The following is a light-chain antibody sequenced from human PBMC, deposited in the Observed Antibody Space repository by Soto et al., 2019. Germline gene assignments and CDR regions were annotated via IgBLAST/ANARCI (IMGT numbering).Light chain of an antibody. CDR3: QQFGSSIPHT. CDR2: AAS. Sequence: IQMTQSPSSMSASIGDRVTITCRASQGINTWLAWYQQKPGKAPKLLIYAASTLQSGVPSRFSGSGSGTDFTLTISSLQPEDFGVYYCQQFGSSIPHTFGQGTKLEIK. CDR1: QGINTW. V-gene: IGKV1-12*01. J-gene: IGKJ2*01.